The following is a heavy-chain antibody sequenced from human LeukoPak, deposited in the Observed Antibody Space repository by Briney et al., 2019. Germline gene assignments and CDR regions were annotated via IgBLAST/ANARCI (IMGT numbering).Heavy chain of an antibody. CDR2: ISERGGST. CDR3: ARDLLVVGATYWFDP. CDR1: GITLSNYG. Sequence: PGGSLRLSCVVSGITLSNYGMSWVRQAPGKGLEWVSGISERGGSTKYADSVKGRFIISRDTSKNTVYLQMNSLRVEDTAVYFCARDLLVVGATYWFDPWGQGTLVTVSS. V-gene: IGHV3-23*01. D-gene: IGHD1-26*01. J-gene: IGHJ5*02.